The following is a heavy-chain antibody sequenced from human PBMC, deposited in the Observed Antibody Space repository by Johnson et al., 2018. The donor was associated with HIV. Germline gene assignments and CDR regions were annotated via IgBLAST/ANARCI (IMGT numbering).Heavy chain of an antibody. Sequence: VQLVESGGGVVQPGRSLRLSCAASGFTFSSYAMHWVRQAPGKGLEWVSYISSSGSTIYYADSVKGRFTISRDNAKNTLYLQMNSLRAEDTAVYYCAREDDYSNYGSAFDIWGQGTMVTVSS. CDR1: GFTFSSYA. CDR3: AREDDYSNYGSAFDI. D-gene: IGHD4-11*01. CDR2: ISSSGSTI. V-gene: IGHV3-48*04. J-gene: IGHJ3*02.